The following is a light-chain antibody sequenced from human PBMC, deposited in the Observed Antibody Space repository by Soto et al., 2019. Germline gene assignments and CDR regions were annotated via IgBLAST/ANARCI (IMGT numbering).Light chain of an antibody. CDR2: DVS. J-gene: IGLJ1*01. CDR1: SSDVGGYKY. CDR3: SSYTSSSTRV. Sequence: QPASVSGSPGQSITISCTGTSSDVGGYKYVSWYQQHPGEAPKLMIYDVSNRPSGVSNRFSGSKSGNTASLTISGLQAEDEADYYCSSYTSSSTRVFGTGTKLTVL. V-gene: IGLV2-14*01.